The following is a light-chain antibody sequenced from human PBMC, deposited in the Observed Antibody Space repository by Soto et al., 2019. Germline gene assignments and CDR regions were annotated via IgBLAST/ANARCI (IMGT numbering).Light chain of an antibody. CDR3: SSYTSSSSWV. J-gene: IGLJ3*02. CDR1: SSDVGGYNY. Sequence: QSALTQPASVCGSPGQSITLSCTGTSSDVGGYNYVSWYQQHPGKAPKLMIYDVSNRPSGVSNRFSGSKSGNTASLTISGLQAEDEADYYCSSYTSSSSWVFGGGTKLTVL. CDR2: DVS. V-gene: IGLV2-14*01.